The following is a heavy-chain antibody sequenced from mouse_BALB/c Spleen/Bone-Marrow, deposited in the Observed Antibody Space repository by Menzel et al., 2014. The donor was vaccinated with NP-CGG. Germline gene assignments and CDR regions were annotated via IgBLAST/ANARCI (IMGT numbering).Heavy chain of an antibody. V-gene: IGHV1-14*01. D-gene: IGHD2-14*01. CDR1: GYTFTSYV. CDR2: INPYNDGT. J-gene: IGHJ2*01. Sequence: VQLQQSGPELVKPGASVKMSCKASGYTFTSYVMHWVKQKPGQGLEWIGYINPYNDGTKYNEKFKGMATLTSDRSSSTAFMELSSLTSEDSAVYYCAKGGNYRCDFDYWGQGTTLTASS. CDR3: AKGGNYRCDFDY.